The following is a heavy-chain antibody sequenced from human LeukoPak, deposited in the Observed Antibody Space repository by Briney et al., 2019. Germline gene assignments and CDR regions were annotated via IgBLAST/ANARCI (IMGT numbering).Heavy chain of an antibody. V-gene: IGHV3-48*03. Sequence: GGSLRLSCAASGFTFSSYEMNWVRQAPGKGLEWVSYISSSGSTIYYADSVKGRFTISRDNAENSLYLQMNSLRAEDTAVYYCARTNYGDYFDYWGQGTLVTVSS. J-gene: IGHJ4*02. CDR1: GFTFSSYE. CDR3: ARTNYGDYFDY. CDR2: ISSSGSTI. D-gene: IGHD4-17*01.